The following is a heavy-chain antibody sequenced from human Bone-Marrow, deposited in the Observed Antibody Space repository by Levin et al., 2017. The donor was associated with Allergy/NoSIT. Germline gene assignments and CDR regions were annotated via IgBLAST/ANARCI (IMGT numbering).Heavy chain of an antibody. V-gene: IGHV3-48*02. D-gene: IGHD6-13*01. CDR2: ISDSSSSI. CDR1: GCTFSNSS. CDR3: ARDCPHLSYSSTWYYYYGMDV. Sequence: GSLRLSCAASGCTFSNSSMNWVRQAPGKGLEWVSYISDSSSSIFYADSVKGRFTISRDNAKNSLFLQMNSLRDEDTAVYYCARDCPHLSYSSTWYYYYGMDVWGQGTTVTVSS. J-gene: IGHJ6*02.